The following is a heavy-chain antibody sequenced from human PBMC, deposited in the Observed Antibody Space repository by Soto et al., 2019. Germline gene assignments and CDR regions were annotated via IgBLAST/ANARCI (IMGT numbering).Heavy chain of an antibody. CDR2: IWYDGSNK. D-gene: IGHD2-2*01. J-gene: IGHJ4*02. CDR3: AKSSVPAAAFDY. Sequence: QVQLVESGGGVVQPGRSLRLSCAASGFPFSSYGLHWVRQTPGKGLEWVAVIWYDGSNKYYADSVKGRFTISRDNSKNTLYLQMNSLRAEDTAVYYCAKSSVPAAAFDYWGQGTLVTVSS. CDR1: GFPFSSYG. V-gene: IGHV3-33*06.